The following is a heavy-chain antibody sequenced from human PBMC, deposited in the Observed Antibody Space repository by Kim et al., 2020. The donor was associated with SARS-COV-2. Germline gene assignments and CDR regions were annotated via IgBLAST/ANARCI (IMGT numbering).Heavy chain of an antibody. CDR2: ISYDGSNK. CDR3: ARGRGGSDYYGMDV. J-gene: IGHJ6*02. CDR1: GFTFSSYA. V-gene: IGHV3-30-3*01. D-gene: IGHD1-26*01. Sequence: GGSLRLSCAASGFTFSSYAMHWVRQAPGKGLEWVAVISYDGSNKYYADSVKGRFTISRDNSKNTLYLQMNSLRAEDTAVYYCARGRGGSDYYGMDVWGQG.